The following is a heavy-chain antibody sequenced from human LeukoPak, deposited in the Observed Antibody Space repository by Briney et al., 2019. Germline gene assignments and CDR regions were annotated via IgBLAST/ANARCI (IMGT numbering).Heavy chain of an antibody. CDR1: GGSISSYY. CDR2: IYYSGST. V-gene: IGHV4-59*01. CDR3: ARPGGTYCSSTSCYGY. D-gene: IGHD2-2*01. J-gene: IGHJ4*02. Sequence: PSETLSLTCTVSGGSISSYYWSWIRQPPGKGLEWIGYIYYSGSTNYNPSLKSRVTISVDTSKNQFSLKLSSVTAADTAVYYCARPGGTYCSSTSCYGYWGQGTLVTVSS.